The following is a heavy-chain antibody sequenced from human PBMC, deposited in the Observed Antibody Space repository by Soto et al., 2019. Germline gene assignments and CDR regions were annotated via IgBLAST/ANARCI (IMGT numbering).Heavy chain of an antibody. CDR2: IYYSGST. CDR3: ARERGDHGRAFDI. D-gene: IGHD4-17*01. Sequence: QVQLQESGPGLVKPSQTLSLTCTVSGGSISSGDYYWSWIRQPPGKGLEWIGYIYYSGSTYYNPSLKSRVTRSVDTSKNQFSLKLSSVTAADTAVYYCARERGDHGRAFDIWGQGTMVTVSS. CDR1: GGSISSGDYY. V-gene: IGHV4-30-4*01. J-gene: IGHJ3*02.